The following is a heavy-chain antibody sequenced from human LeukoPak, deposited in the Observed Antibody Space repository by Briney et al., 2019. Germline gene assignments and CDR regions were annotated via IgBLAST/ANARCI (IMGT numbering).Heavy chain of an antibody. CDR2: INWNGGST. Sequence: PGGSLRLSCAASGFTFDDYGMSWVRQAPWKGLEWVSGINWNGGSTGYADSVKGRFTISRDNAKNSLYLQMNSLRAEDTALYYCARDQTTVTTSSSYYWGQGTLVTVSS. CDR3: ARDQTTVTTSSSYY. CDR1: GFTFDDYG. J-gene: IGHJ4*02. D-gene: IGHD4-17*01. V-gene: IGHV3-20*04.